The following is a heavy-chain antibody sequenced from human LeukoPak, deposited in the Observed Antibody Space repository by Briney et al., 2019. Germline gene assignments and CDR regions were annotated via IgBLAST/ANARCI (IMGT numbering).Heavy chain of an antibody. CDR3: AKRGPRPGRWSDAFNI. Sequence: QTGGSLRLSCVASGFTFSRHGMSWVRQAPGKGLEWVSGISRSGDIKYYVDSVKGRFTVSRDNSKNTLYLQINSLRDEDTAVYYCAKRGPRPGRWSDAFNIWGQGTMVTVSS. D-gene: IGHD4-23*01. J-gene: IGHJ3*02. CDR1: GFTFSRHG. V-gene: IGHV3-23*01. CDR2: ISRSGDIK.